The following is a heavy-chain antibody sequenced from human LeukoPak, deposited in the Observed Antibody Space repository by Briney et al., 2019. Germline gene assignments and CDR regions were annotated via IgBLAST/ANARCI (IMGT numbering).Heavy chain of an antibody. V-gene: IGHV1-69*04. CDR3: AREGYCNSPSCYRSPAYYYYGMDV. D-gene: IGHD2-2*02. CDR2: IIPIFGIT. J-gene: IGHJ6*02. Sequence: SVKVSCKASGGTFSSHAISWVRQAPRQGLEWMGRIIPIFGITNYAQKFQGRVTIIADKSTSTASMELSSLRSEDTAVYYCAREGYCNSPSCYRSPAYYYYGMDVWGQGTTVTVSS. CDR1: GGTFSSHA.